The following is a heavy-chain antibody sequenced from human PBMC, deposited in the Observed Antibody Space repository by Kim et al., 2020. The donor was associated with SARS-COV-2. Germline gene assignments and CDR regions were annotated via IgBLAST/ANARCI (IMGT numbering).Heavy chain of an antibody. J-gene: IGHJ3*01. CDR1: GYSISSGYY. CDR3: ARVSEV. V-gene: IGHV4-38-2*02. CDR2: IYHSGST. Sequence: SETLSLTCTVSGYSISSGYYWGWIRQPPGKGLEWIGSIYHSGSTYYNPSLKSRVTISVDTSKNQFSLKLSSVTAADTAVYYCARVSEVWGQGTMVTVSS.